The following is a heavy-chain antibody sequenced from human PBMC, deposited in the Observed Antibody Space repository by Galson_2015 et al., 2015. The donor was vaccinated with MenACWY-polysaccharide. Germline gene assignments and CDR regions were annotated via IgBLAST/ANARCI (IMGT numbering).Heavy chain of an antibody. J-gene: IGHJ4*02. V-gene: IGHV1-2*06. CDR1: GYTFTGYY. CDR2: ISPDSGDT. D-gene: IGHD1-1*01. CDR3: ARQLDASFDY. Sequence: ASVKVSCKASGYTFTGYYMHWVRQAPGQGLEWMGRISPDSGDTNYAQKFQGRVTMTRDTSISTAYMELSRLRSDGTAVYYCARQLDASFDYWGQGTLVTVSS.